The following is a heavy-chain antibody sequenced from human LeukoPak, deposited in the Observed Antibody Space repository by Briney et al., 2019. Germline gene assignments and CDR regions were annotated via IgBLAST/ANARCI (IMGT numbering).Heavy chain of an antibody. Sequence: SETLSLTCAVPGYSVSSAYYWAWIRQPPGAGLEWIGSIYPSGTTYYKSSLRSRLIISIDASKNQFSLRLSSVTAADTAMYYCARRPESPITGFDFWGQGALVAVSS. D-gene: IGHD1-14*01. CDR2: IYPSGTT. J-gene: IGHJ4*02. V-gene: IGHV4-38-2*01. CDR1: GYSVSSAYY. CDR3: ARRPESPITGFDF.